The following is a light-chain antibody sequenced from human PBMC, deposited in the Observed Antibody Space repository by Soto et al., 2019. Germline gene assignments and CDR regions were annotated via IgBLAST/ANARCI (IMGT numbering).Light chain of an antibody. CDR2: EAS. CDR1: QSLTRN. Sequence: EIVMTQSPATLSVSPGERAALSCRASQSLTRNLAWYQQKPGQAPRLLMYEASTRATGIPAGFSGSGSGTEFTLTISRMEPEDFAVYCCQQYGSSPRTFGQGTKVDIK. CDR3: QQYGSSPRT. V-gene: IGKV3-15*01. J-gene: IGKJ1*01.